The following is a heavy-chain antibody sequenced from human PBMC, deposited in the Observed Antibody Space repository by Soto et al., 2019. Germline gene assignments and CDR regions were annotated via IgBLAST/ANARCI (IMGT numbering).Heavy chain of an antibody. V-gene: IGHV3-30-3*01. CDR3: AAAFLAAEIDF. J-gene: IGHJ4*01. D-gene: IGHD6-13*01. Sequence: PVGSVRLSCAASGFTFSNCAMHWIRQAPGKGLEWVALISNDGTNKYYADSVKGRLTISRDNSKSILYLQMNSLRAEDTALYYCAAAFLAAEIDFWGHGTLVTVS. CDR2: ISNDGTNK. CDR1: GFTFSNCA.